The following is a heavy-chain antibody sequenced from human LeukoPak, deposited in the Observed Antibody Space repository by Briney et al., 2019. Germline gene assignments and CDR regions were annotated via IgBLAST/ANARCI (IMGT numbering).Heavy chain of an antibody. CDR2: ISSSGSTI. CDR1: GFTFSDYY. Sequence: PGGSLRLSCAASGFTFSDYYMSWIRQAPGKGLEWVSYISSSGSTIYYADSVKGRFTISRDNAKNSLYLQMNSLRAEDTAVYYCARDGGGYYDSSGYWNGVFDYWGQGTLVTVSS. J-gene: IGHJ4*02. V-gene: IGHV3-11*01. D-gene: IGHD3-22*01. CDR3: ARDGGGYYDSSGYWNGVFDY.